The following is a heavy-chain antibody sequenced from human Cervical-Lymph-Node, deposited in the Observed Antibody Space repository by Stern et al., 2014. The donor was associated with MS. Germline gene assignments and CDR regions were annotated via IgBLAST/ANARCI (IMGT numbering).Heavy chain of an antibody. V-gene: IGHV3-33*01. Sequence: VQLVESGGGVVQPGRSLRLSCAASGFTFSSSGMHWVRQAPGKGLEGVAVIWYDGSNRYYADSVKGRFTISRDNSKNTLYLQMNSLRAEDTAVYYCAREGGNTAEYFQHWGQGTLVTVSS. J-gene: IGHJ1*01. D-gene: IGHD4-23*01. CDR3: AREGGNTAEYFQH. CDR1: GFTFSSSG. CDR2: IWYDGSNR.